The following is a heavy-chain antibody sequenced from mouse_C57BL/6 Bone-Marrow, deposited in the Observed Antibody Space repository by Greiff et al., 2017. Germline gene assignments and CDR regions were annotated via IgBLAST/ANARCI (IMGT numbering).Heavy chain of an antibody. Sequence: VKLQESGAELVKPGASVKLSCKASGYTFTSYWMQWVKQRPGQGLEWIGEIDPSDSYTNYNQKFKGKATLTVDPSSSTAYMQLSSLTSEDSAVYYCARDYDYEFDYWGQGTTLTVSS. D-gene: IGHD2-4*01. CDR1: GYTFTSYW. CDR2: IDPSDSYT. J-gene: IGHJ2*01. V-gene: IGHV1-50*01. CDR3: ARDYDYEFDY.